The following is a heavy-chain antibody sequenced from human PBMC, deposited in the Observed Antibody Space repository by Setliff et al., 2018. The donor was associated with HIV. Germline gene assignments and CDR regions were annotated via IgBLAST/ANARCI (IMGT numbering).Heavy chain of an antibody. CDR2: ISGTSSLT. CDR1: GFTFSDYY. D-gene: IGHD3-9*01. V-gene: IGHV3-11*05. Sequence: GGSLRLSCAASGFTFSDYYMSWIRQAPGKGLEWVSYISGTSSLTNYADSVKGRFTISRDNGKNSLYLEMNSLRAEDTAVYYCARGGAYNIFTGLVAFDYWGQGTLVTVSS. J-gene: IGHJ4*02. CDR3: ARGGAYNIFTGLVAFDY.